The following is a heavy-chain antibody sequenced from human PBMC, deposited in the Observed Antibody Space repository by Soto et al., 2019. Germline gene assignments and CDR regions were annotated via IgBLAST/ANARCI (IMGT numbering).Heavy chain of an antibody. D-gene: IGHD3-3*01. CDR3: AREYTIFGVVINEGNWFDP. V-gene: IGHV1-69*06. Sequence: GAPVQVSCKATGGTFSSYAISWVRQATGQGLEWMGGIIPIFGTANYAQKFQGRVTITADKSTSTAYMELSSLRSEDTAVYYCAREYTIFGVVINEGNWFDPWGQGTLVTVSS. CDR1: GGTFSSYA. CDR2: IIPIFGTA. J-gene: IGHJ5*02.